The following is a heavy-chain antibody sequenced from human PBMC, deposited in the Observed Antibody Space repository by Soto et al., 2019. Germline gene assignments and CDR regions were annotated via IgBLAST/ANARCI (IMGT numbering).Heavy chain of an antibody. V-gene: IGHV1-69*06. CDR2: IIPIFGTA. J-gene: IGHJ6*02. CDR1: GGTFSSYA. CDR3: AMGDIVVVPAAIEDYYYYYGMDV. Sequence: SVKVSCKASGGTFSSYAISWVRQAPGQGLEWMGGIIPIFGTANYAQKFQGRVTITADKSTSTAYMELSSLRSEDTAVYYCAMGDIVVVPAAIEDYYYYYGMDVWGQGTTVTVS. D-gene: IGHD2-2*02.